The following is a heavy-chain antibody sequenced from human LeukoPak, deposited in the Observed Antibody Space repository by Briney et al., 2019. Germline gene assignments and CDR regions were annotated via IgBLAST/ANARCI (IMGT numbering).Heavy chain of an antibody. CDR2: IYTSGST. D-gene: IGHD5-12*01. CDR3: ARAMRVDRFFDY. V-gene: IGHV4-61*02. Sequence: SETLSLTCTVSGGSFNSGSYYWSWLRQPAGQGLEWVGRIYTSGSTNYNPSLKSRVTISVDTAKNQFSLQLTSVTAADTAVYYCARAMRVDRFFDYWGQGILVTVSS. CDR1: GGSFNSGSYY. J-gene: IGHJ4*02.